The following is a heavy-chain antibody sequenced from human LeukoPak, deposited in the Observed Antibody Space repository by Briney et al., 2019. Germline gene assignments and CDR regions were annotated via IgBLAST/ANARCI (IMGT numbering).Heavy chain of an antibody. V-gene: IGHV4-4*07. CDR2: IYSSGST. CDR1: GGSISPYY. D-gene: IGHD3-3*01. CDR3: ARNAYDFWSGYYEGYFDY. J-gene: IGHJ4*02. Sequence: SETLSLTCTVSGGSISPYYWSWIRQPAGKGLEWLGRIYSSGSTNYNPSLKSRVTMSVDTSKNQFSLKLSSVTAADTAVYYCARNAYDFWSGYYEGYFDYWGQGTLVTVSS.